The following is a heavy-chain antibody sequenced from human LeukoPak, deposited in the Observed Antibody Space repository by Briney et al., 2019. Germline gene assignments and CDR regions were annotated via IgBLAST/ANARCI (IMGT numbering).Heavy chain of an antibody. D-gene: IGHD2-21*02. CDR3: ARDQRYCGGDCYDAFDI. V-gene: IGHV7-4-1*02. CDR2: INTKTGNP. J-gene: IGHJ3*02. CDR1: GYTFSNYD. Sequence: ASVKVSCKASGYTFSNYDMNWVRQAPGQGLEWMGWINTKTGNPTYAQGFTGRFVFSLDTSVSTAYLQISSLKADDTAVYYCARDQRYCGGDCYDAFDIWGQGTMVTVSS.